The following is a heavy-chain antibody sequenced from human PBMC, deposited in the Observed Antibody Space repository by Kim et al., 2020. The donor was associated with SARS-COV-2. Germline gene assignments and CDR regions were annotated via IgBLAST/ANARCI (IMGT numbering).Heavy chain of an antibody. D-gene: IGHD2-15*01. Sequence: SETLSLTCIVSGESLVTSDYYWGWIRQPPGKGLVWIASIYRRGYTSYNPSLQSRVSISMDKNRNQFSLQLKSMTAADAAMYHCARPYGGGYWGQGIMVTVSS. CDR2: IYRRGYT. CDR1: GESLVTSDYY. V-gene: IGHV4-39*01. CDR3: ARPYGGGY. J-gene: IGHJ1*01.